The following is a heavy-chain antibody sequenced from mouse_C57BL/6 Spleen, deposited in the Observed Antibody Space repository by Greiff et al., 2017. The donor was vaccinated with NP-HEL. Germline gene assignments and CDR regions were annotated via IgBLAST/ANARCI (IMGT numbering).Heavy chain of an antibody. V-gene: IGHV1-64*01. CDR1: GYTFTSYW. J-gene: IGHJ4*01. D-gene: IGHD2-5*01. Sequence: QLPGAELVKPGASVKLSCQASGYTFTSYWMHWVKQRPGQGLEWIGMIHPNSGSTNYNEKFKSKATLTVDKSSSTAYMQLSSLTSEDSAVYYCARRDSNYAMDYWGQGTSVTVSS. CDR2: IHPNSGST. CDR3: ARRDSNYAMDY.